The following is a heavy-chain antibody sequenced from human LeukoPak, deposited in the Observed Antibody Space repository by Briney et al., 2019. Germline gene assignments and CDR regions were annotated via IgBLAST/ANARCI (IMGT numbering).Heavy chain of an antibody. CDR2: ISSGGSVT. CDR3: SREPDMDV. J-gene: IGHJ6*03. Sequence: GGSLRLSCAASGFTFSSYAVHWVRQAPGKGLEWVSSISSGGSVTYYADSLRGRFTISRDNAKDSVLLQMNSLRVEDTAVYFCSREPDMDVWGKGTTVSVSS. CDR1: GFTFSSYA. V-gene: IGHV3-21*01.